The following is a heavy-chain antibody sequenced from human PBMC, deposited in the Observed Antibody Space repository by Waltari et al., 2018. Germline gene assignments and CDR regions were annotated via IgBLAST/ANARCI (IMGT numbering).Heavy chain of an antibody. CDR1: GYAINSGFY. CDR2: IYHDGLT. V-gene: IGHV4-38-2*01. D-gene: IGHD2-2*03. CDR3: TRQVLGYCTSAACRRLES. J-gene: IGHJ4*02. Sequence: QLQLQESGPGLVKSSETLSLTCDVSGYAINSGFYWGWIRQPPGRGLEWVATIYHDGLTFSTPSLTGRVTTSMDTSKNQCSLKMKSVTAADTAVYYCTRQVLGYCTSAACRRLESWGQGTLVTVSS.